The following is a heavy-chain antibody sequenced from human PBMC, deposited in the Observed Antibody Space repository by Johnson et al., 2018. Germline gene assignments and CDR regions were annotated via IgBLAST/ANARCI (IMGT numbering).Heavy chain of an antibody. Sequence: QVQLQESGPGLVKPSETLSLTCTVSGGSISSYYWSWIRQPPGKGLEWIGYIYYSGSTNYNPSLKSRVTISVDTSKNQFSLKLSSGTAADTAVYYCAREVRGYSYGYYAFDIWGQGTMVTVSS. D-gene: IGHD5-18*01. J-gene: IGHJ3*02. CDR2: IYYSGST. CDR3: AREVRGYSYGYYAFDI. V-gene: IGHV4-59*01. CDR1: GGSISSYY.